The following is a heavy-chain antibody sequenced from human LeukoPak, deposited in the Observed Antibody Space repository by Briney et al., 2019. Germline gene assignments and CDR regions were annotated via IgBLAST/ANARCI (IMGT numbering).Heavy chain of an antibody. CDR2: MNPKSGNT. J-gene: IGHJ5*02. CDR1: GYTFTNYD. Sequence: ASVRVSCKTSGYTFTNYDINWVRQATGQGLEWMGWMNPKSGNTGYAQKFQGRVTMNRNTSISTAYMDLSSLRSEDTAVYYCARPHWRRTDCHPPEWFDPWGQGTLVTVSS. V-gene: IGHV1-8*01. CDR3: ARPHWRRTDCHPPEWFDP. D-gene: IGHD2-21*02.